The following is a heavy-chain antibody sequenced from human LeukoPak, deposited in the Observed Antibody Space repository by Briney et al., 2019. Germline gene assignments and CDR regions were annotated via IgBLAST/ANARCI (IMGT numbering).Heavy chain of an antibody. D-gene: IGHD6-13*01. CDR2: IDTDGSST. V-gene: IGHV3-74*01. J-gene: IGHJ5*02. CDR3: AREDTYSSSWYWFDP. CDR1: GFTFSSYW. Sequence: GGSLRLPCAASGFTFSSYWMHWVRQGPGKGLVWVSRIDTDGSSTIYADSVKGRFTISRDNAKNTVYLQMNSLRAEDTAVYYCAREDTYSSSWYWFDPWGQGTLVTVSS.